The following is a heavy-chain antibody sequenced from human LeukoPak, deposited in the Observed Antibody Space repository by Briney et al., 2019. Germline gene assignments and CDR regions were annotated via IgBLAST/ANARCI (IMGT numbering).Heavy chain of an antibody. D-gene: IGHD6-19*01. V-gene: IGHV3-30*18. CDR3: AKVPHWYSSGWPLDY. Sequence: PGGSLRLSCAASGFTFSSYGMHWVRQAPGKGLEWVAVISYDGSNKYYADSVKGRFTISRDNSKNTLYLQMNSLRAEDTAVYYCAKVPHWYSSGWPLDYWGQGTLVTVSS. J-gene: IGHJ4*02. CDR2: ISYDGSNK. CDR1: GFTFSSYG.